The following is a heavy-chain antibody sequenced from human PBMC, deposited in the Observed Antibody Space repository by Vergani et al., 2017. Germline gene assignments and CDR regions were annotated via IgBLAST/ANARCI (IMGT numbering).Heavy chain of an antibody. J-gene: IGHJ2*01. CDR3: ARILIVVVPAATHWYFDL. CDR2: IYYSGST. Sequence: QVQLQESGPGLVKPSQTLSLTCTVSGGSISRGGYYWSWIRQHPGKGLEWIGYIYYSGSTYYNPSLKSRVTISVDASKNQFSLKLSSVTAADTAVYYCARILIVVVPAATHWYFDLWGRGTLVTVSS. CDR1: GGSISRGGYY. V-gene: IGHV4-31*03. D-gene: IGHD2-2*01.